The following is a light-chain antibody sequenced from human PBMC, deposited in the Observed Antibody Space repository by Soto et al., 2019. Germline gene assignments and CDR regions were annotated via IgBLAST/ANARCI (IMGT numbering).Light chain of an antibody. CDR2: DVS. J-gene: IGLJ3*02. V-gene: IGLV2-14*01. CDR1: SSDVSGYKY. Sequence: QSVLTQPASVSGSPGQSITISCTGTSSDVSGYKYVSWYQQHPGKAPKLMIYDVSYRPSGVSNRFSGSKSGNMASLTISGLQAEDEADYYCSSYTTSSTRVFGGGTKLTVL. CDR3: SSYTTSSTRV.